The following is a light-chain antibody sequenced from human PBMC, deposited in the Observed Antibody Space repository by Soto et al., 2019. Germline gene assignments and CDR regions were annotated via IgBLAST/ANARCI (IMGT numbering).Light chain of an antibody. J-gene: IGLJ1*01. CDR3: AAWDDTLNGYV. CDR1: ISNIGSNP. V-gene: IGLV1-44*01. Sequence: QAVVTQPPSASGTPGQRVTISCSGSISNIGSNPVNWYQHLPGTAPKLLIYSNNKRPSGVPDRFSGSKSGTSASLAVSGLQSDDEADYYCAAWDDTLNGYVFGTGTKLTVL. CDR2: SNN.